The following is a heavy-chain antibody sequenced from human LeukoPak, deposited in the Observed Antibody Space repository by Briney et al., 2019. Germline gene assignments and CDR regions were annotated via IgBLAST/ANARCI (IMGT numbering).Heavy chain of an antibody. Sequence: SETLSLTCTVSGGSISTYYWVWIRQSPGKELEWIGYVSYSGNTNYNPSLKSRVTISVDTSKNQLSLKLSSMTAADTAVYYCARAGYCSATSCQRVPLVWGQGTTVTVSS. J-gene: IGHJ6*02. CDR3: ARAGYCSATSCQRVPLV. CDR2: VSYSGNT. V-gene: IGHV4-59*01. D-gene: IGHD6-19*01. CDR1: GGSISTYY.